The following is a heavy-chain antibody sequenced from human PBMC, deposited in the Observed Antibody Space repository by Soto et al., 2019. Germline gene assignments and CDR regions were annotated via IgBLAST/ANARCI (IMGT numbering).Heavy chain of an antibody. CDR1: GFTVNTNY. D-gene: IGHD2-15*01. Sequence: EVQLMESGGGLVQPGGSLRLSCTVSGFTVNTNYMNWVRQAPGKGLEWLSVIFPDGSTYYTDSVRDRFTISRDNSKNTVYLQMNSLSPEDTAVYFCARRALPHAFVDYWGQGTLVTVSS. CDR3: ARRALPHAFVDY. J-gene: IGHJ4*02. V-gene: IGHV3-66*01. CDR2: IFPDGST.